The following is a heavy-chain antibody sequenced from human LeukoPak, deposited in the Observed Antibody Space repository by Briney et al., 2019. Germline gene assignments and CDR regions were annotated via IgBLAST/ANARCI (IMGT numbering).Heavy chain of an antibody. V-gene: IGHV3-30*18. D-gene: IGHD6-19*01. J-gene: IGHJ3*02. CDR2: ISYDGSNK. Sequence: GGSLRLSCAASGFTFRNYAMHWVRQGPGKGLEWVAVISYDGSNKYYADSVKGRFTISRDNSKNTLYLQMNSLRAEDTAVYYCAKQCGGSDWFDAFDIWGQGTMVTVSS. CDR3: AKQCGGSDWFDAFDI. CDR1: GFTFRNYA.